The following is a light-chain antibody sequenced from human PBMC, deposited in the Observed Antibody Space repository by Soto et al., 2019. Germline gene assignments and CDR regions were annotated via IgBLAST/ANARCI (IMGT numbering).Light chain of an antibody. V-gene: IGKV3-20*01. CDR2: DAS. Sequence: EIVLTQSPGPLSLSPGERATLSCRASQIIRNNYFAWYPQKPGQPPRLLIHDASLRATGIPDRFSASGSGTDFTLTISRLEPEDFALYYCQQCSTSPLTFGGGTKVELK. CDR1: QIIRNNY. J-gene: IGKJ4*01. CDR3: QQCSTSPLT.